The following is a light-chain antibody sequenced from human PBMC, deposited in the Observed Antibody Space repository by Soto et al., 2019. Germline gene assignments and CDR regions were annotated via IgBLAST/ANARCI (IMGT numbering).Light chain of an antibody. CDR2: AAS. V-gene: IGKV3-20*01. J-gene: IGKJ1*01. Sequence: EIVLTQSPGTLSSSPGERATLSCRASESVSSNYLAWYQQRPGQAPRLLIYAASNRARGIPDRFGGSGSGKDFTLTASRLEPEDFAVDYCQQYGSAPWTVGQGTKV. CDR3: QQYGSAPWT. CDR1: ESVSSNY.